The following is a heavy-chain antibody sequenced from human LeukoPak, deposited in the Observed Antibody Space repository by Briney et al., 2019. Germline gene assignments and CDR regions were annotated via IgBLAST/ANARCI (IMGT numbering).Heavy chain of an antibody. CDR1: GGSISSYY. V-gene: IGHV4-4*07. Sequence: SETLSLTCTVSGGSISSYYWSWIRQPAGKGLEWIGRIYTSGSTNYNPSLKSRVTMSVDTSKNQFSLKLSSVTAADTAVYYCATYSSTNKNYYYYGMDVWGQGTTVTVSS. CDR3: ATYSSTNKNYYYYGMDV. J-gene: IGHJ6*02. CDR2: IYTSGST. D-gene: IGHD6-13*01.